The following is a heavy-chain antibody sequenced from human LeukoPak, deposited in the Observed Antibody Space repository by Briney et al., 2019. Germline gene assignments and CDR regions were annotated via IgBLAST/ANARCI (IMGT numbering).Heavy chain of an antibody. CDR1: GLTFSTYW. D-gene: IGHD1-7*01. CDR2: IKHDGSDK. V-gene: IGHV3-7*01. Sequence: GGSLRHSCAASGLTFSTYWMSWVRQPPGKGLEWVANIKHDGSDKYYVDSVKGRFTISKDNAKNSQYLQMNSLTAEDTALYYCARGGTRLSDYWGQGTLVTVSS. J-gene: IGHJ4*02. CDR3: ARGGTRLSDY.